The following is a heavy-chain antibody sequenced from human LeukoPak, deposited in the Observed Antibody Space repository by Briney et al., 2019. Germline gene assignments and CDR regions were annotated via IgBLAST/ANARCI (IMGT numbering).Heavy chain of an antibody. V-gene: IGHV3-23*01. CDR1: GFTFDDYA. CDR3: AKSRLTPHP. J-gene: IGHJ5*02. Sequence: PGRSLRLSCAASGFTFDDYAMHWVRQAPGKGLEWVSAIGGSGSSTFYADSVKGRFTVSRDNSKNTLYLQMSSLRAEDTAVYYCAKSRLTPHPWGQGTLVTVSS. CDR2: IGGSGSST. D-gene: IGHD1-14*01.